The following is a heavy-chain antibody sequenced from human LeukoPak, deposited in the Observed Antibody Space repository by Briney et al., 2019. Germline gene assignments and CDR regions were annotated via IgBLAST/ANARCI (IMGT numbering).Heavy chain of an antibody. CDR3: ARDVLAYCSGDCYSGYFDY. V-gene: IGHV4-59*01. J-gene: IGHJ4*02. Sequence: SETLSLTCTVSGGSIRSYYWSWIRQPPGKGLEWIGYIYYTGSTKYNPSLKSRVTISVDTSKNQICLKLSSVTAADTAVYYCARDVLAYCSGDCYSGYFDYWGQGTLVTVSS. CDR1: GGSIRSYY. D-gene: IGHD2-21*02. CDR2: IYYTGST.